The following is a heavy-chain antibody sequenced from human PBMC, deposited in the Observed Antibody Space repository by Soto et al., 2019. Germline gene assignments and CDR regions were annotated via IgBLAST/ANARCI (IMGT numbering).Heavy chain of an antibody. CDR2: ESSDGSNK. D-gene: IGHD6-6*01. CDR3: TRSTSAARRDYFDY. CDR1: GFTFGSYA. Sequence: QVQLEESGGGVVQTGKSLRLSCVVSGFTFGSYAMHWVRQAPGKGLEWMASESSDGSNKIYADSVRGRFDISRDNSWNTLYLHMNNLRHEDTALYYCTRSTSAARRDYFDYWGQGALVTVSS. V-gene: IGHV3-30*09. J-gene: IGHJ4*02.